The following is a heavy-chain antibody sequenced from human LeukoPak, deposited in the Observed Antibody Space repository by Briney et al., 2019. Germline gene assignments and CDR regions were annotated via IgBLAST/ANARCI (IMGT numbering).Heavy chain of an antibody. CDR2: ISGRGGST. J-gene: IGHJ4*02. D-gene: IGHD2-2*01. V-gene: IGHV3-23*01. Sequence: GGSLRLSCAASEFTFSSYAMSWVRQAPGKGLEWVSAISGRGGSTYYADSVKGRFTISRDNSKNTVYLQMNSLRAEDTAVYYCAKDRRACSSSSCYYRFDYWGQGTLVTVSS. CDR3: AKDRRACSSSSCYYRFDY. CDR1: EFTFSSYA.